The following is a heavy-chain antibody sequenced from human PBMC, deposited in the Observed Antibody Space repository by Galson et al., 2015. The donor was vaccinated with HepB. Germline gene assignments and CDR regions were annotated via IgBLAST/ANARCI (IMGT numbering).Heavy chain of an antibody. CDR3: ARLDTSRYNDYFDYWGYFDY. Sequence: QSGAEVKKPGESLTISCKGSGYSFSNYWISWVRQMPGKGLEWMGSIGPTYSNTNYSPSFQGHVTISADKSISTAYLQWSSLKASDTAMYYCARLDTSRYNDYFDYWGYFDYWGQGTLVTVSS. D-gene: IGHD3-22*01. J-gene: IGHJ4*02. V-gene: IGHV5-10-1*01. CDR2: IGPTYSNT. CDR1: GYSFSNYW.